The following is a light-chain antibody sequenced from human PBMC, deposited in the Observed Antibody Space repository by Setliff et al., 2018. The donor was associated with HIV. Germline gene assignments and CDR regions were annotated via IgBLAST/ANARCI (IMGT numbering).Light chain of an antibody. V-gene: IGLV2-14*01. J-gene: IGLJ1*01. CDR3: SSYTSSSTEV. Sequence: ALTQPASVSGSPGQSITISCTGTSSDVGTYNAVYWYQQHPGKAPKLMIYDVSTRPSGVSNRFSGSKSGNTASLTISGLQTEDEADYYCSSYTSSSTEVFGTGTKGTVL. CDR1: SSDVGTYNA. CDR2: DVS.